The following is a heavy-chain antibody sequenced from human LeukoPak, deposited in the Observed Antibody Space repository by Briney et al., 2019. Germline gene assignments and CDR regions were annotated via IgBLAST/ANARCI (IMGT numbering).Heavy chain of an antibody. V-gene: IGHV3-21*01. CDR2: MSGIGGFV. CDR1: GFTFTDYT. CDR3: ARDDYSDSPTYYNGMDV. J-gene: IGHJ6*02. D-gene: IGHD4/OR15-4a*01. Sequence: EGSLRLSCAASGFTFTDYTLNWVRQAPGKGLEWVSSMSGIGGFVHYADSVKGRFTISRDNARSSLFLQMTSLRAEDTAVYFCARDDYSDSPTYYNGMDVWGQGTAVTVSS.